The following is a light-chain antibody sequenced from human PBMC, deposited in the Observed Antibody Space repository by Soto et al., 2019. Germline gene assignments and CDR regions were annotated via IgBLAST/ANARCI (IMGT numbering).Light chain of an antibody. Sequence: EVVMTQSPATLSVSPGERATLSCRASQSVTTNMAWYQQKPGQAPRLLIYGASTRATGIPARFSGSGSGTDFTLTIISLQSEDFAVDYCQQYNNWPPWTFGQGTKVEIK. CDR1: QSVTTN. CDR2: GAS. J-gene: IGKJ1*01. CDR3: QQYNNWPPWT. V-gene: IGKV3-15*01.